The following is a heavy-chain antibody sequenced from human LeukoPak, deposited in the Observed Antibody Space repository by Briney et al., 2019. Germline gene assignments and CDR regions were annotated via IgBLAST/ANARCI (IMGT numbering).Heavy chain of an antibody. V-gene: IGHV4-61*02. CDR2: IYTSGST. J-gene: IGHJ4*02. CDR1: GGSISSGSYH. CDR3: AREYDS. D-gene: IGHD1-1*01. Sequence: SETLSLTCTVSGGSISSGSYHWSWIRQPAGKGLEWIGRIYTSGSTNYNPSLKSRVTISVDTSKNQFSLKLISVTAADTAVYFCAREYDSWGQGILVTVSS.